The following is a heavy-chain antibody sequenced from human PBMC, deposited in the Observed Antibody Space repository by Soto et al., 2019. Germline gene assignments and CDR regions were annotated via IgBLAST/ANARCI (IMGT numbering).Heavy chain of an antibody. CDR2: IWYDGSNK. D-gene: IGHD3-9*01. J-gene: IGHJ4*02. Sequence: GGSLRLSCAASGFTFSSYGMHWVRQAPGKGLEWVAVIWYDGSNKYYADSVKGRFTISRDNSKNTLYLQMNSLRAEDTAVYYCSGYDILTGYYGFDYWGQGTLVTVSS. V-gene: IGHV3-33*01. CDR3: SGYDILTGYYGFDY. CDR1: GFTFSSYG.